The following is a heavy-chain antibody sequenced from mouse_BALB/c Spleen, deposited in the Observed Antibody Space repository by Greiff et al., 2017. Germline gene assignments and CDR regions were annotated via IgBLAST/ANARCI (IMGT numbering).Heavy chain of an antibody. J-gene: IGHJ4*01. CDR2: IWAGGST. V-gene: IGHV2-9*02. CDR3: ARFYRLYAMDY. CDR1: GFSLTSYG. Sequence: VMLVESGPGLVAPSQSLSITCTVSGFSLTSYGVHWVRQPPGKGLEWLGVIWAGGSTNYNSALMSRLSISKDNSKSQVFLKMNSLQTDDTAMYYCARFYRLYAMDYWGQGTSVTVSS. D-gene: IGHD2-14*01.